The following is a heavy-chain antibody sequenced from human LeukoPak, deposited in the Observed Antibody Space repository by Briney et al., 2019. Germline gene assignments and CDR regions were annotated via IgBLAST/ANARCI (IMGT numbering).Heavy chain of an antibody. CDR1: GYDFTTFG. CDR3: ARVGHSWYGYFDV. CDR2: ISVYNGKA. Sequence: ASVTVSCKGSGYDFTTFGITWVRQAPGHGLEWMGWISVYNGKATYAQNLQGRVSTTTELPPTTSYMELRTLRSDDAAVYYWARVGHSWYGYFDVWGQGTVLTVSS. V-gene: IGHV1-18*01. J-gene: IGHJ4*02. D-gene: IGHD6-13*01.